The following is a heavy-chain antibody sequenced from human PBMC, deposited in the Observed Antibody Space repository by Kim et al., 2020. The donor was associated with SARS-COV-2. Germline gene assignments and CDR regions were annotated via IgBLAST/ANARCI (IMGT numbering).Heavy chain of an antibody. CDR2: ISSIGHSI. Sequence: GGSLRLSCAASGYTFSSFEMNWVRQAPGKGLEWISYISSIGHSIYYAESVKGRFTVSRDNAKNSLYLQMTSLRAEDTAVYFCVSSLVLSPLPSGYCDGGSCYFGDYWGQGTLVTVPS. CDR3: VSSLVLSPLPSGYCDGGSCYFGDY. V-gene: IGHV3-48*03. J-gene: IGHJ4*02. D-gene: IGHD2-15*01. CDR1: GYTFSSFE.